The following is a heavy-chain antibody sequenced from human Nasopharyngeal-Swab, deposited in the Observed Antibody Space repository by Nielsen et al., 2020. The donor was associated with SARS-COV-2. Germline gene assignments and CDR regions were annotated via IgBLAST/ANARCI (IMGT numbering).Heavy chain of an antibody. J-gene: IGHJ4*02. D-gene: IGHD2-2*01. CDR3: ARGSYCSSTSCYWDY. V-gene: IGHV4-34*01. CDR2: INHSRST. CDR1: GGSFSGFY. Sequence: GSLRLSCAVYGGSFSGFYWSWTRQPPGKGLEWIGEINHSRSTNYNPSLKSRVTISVDTSKNQFSLKLSPVTAADTAVYYCARGSYCSSTSCYWDYWGQGTLVTVSS.